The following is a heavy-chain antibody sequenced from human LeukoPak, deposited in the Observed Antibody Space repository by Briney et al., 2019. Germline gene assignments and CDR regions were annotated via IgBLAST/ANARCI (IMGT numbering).Heavy chain of an antibody. D-gene: IGHD3-10*01. CDR3: ARGVHSSNWFDP. V-gene: IGHV4-30-2*01. Sequence: SETLSLTCAVSGGSISNGGYSWSWIRQPPGKGLEWIGYIYHSGSTYYNPSLKSRVTISVDRSKNQFSLKLSSVTAADTAVYSCARGVHSSNWFDPWGQGTLVTVSS. CDR2: IYHSGST. CDR1: GGSISNGGYS. J-gene: IGHJ5*02.